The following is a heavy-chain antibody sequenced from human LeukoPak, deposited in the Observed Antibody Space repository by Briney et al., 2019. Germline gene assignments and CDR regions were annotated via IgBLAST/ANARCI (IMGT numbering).Heavy chain of an antibody. Sequence: PSETLTLTCTVSGGSISGYYWSWIRQPPGEGLQFIGYIHYTGSNKYNTSLESRVTLSVDTSKNQFSLKLRSVTAADTAVYYCARLSKDTVVLPAAMAHYFDYWGQGTLVTVSS. V-gene: IGHV4-59*08. CDR3: ARLSKDTVVLPAAMAHYFDY. CDR1: GGSISGYY. CDR2: IHYTGSN. J-gene: IGHJ4*02. D-gene: IGHD2-2*01.